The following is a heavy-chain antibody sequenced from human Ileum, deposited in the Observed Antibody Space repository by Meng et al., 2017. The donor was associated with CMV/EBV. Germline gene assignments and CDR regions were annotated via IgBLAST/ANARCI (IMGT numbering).Heavy chain of an antibody. D-gene: IGHD3-10*01. Sequence: GGSLRLSCAASGFTFSEHYMDWVRQAPGKGLEWVGRIKSKSDGGTTDYAAPVKGRFTFSRDDSKNTLYLQMNSLKTEDTAVYYCVADDYGSGSYLFDYWGQGTLVTVSS. V-gene: IGHV3-15*01. CDR2: IKSKSDGGTT. J-gene: IGHJ4*02. CDR3: VADDYGSGSYLFDY. CDR1: GFTFSEHY.